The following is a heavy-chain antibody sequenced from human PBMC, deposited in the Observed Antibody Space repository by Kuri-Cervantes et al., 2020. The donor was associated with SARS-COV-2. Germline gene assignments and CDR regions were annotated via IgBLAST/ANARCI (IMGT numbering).Heavy chain of an antibody. V-gene: IGHV4-59*01. CDR1: GGSISSYY. J-gene: IGHJ4*02. CDR3: ARFGDSSGYFDY. D-gene: IGHD3-22*01. CDR2: IYYSGST. Sequence: ESLKISCTVSGGSISSYYWSWIRQPPGKGLEWIGYIYYSGSTNYNPSLKSRVATSVDTSKNQSSLKLSSVTAADTAVYYCARFGDSSGYFDYWGQGTLVTVSS.